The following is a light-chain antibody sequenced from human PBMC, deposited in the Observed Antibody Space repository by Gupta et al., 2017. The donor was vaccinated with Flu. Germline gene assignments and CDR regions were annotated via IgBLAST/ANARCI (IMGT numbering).Light chain of an antibody. J-gene: IGKJ2*02. CDR2: GAS. Sequence: EPVFKQSPGTLSLSPGERSTLSCRASQSINSNYLAWYQQKPGQAPRLVISGASSRATGIPDRFSGSGSGTDFTLTISRLEADDFAVYYCQQDGRSPCTFGQGTKLEIK. CDR1: QSINSNY. CDR3: QQDGRSPCT. V-gene: IGKV3-20*01.